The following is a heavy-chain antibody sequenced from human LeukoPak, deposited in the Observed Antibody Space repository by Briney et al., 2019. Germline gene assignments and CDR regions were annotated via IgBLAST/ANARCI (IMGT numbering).Heavy chain of an antibody. D-gene: IGHD2-2*01. CDR2: INHSGST. Sequence: SETLSLTCAVYGGSFSGYYWSWIRQPPGKGLEWIGEINHSGSTNYNPSLKSRVTMSVDTSKDQFSLKLSSVTAADTAVYYCARAYPGYCSSTSCYPWGQGTLVTVSS. J-gene: IGHJ5*02. CDR3: ARAYPGYCSSTSCYP. CDR1: GGSFSGYY. V-gene: IGHV4-34*01.